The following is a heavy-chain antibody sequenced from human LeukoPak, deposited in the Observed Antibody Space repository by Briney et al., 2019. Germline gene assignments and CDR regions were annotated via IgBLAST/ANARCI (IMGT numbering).Heavy chain of an antibody. D-gene: IGHD2-21*02. J-gene: IGHJ4*02. CDR1: GFTFSSYS. V-gene: IGHV3-23*01. CDR2: ITASGTAM. Sequence: GGSLRLSCAASGFTFSSYSMNWVRQAPGKGLEWVSHITASGTAMFYADSVKGRFTISRDNSKNTLYLQMNSLRAEDTAVYYCAKGKGLVVMTAADYWGQGTLVTVSS. CDR3: AKGKGLVVMTAADY.